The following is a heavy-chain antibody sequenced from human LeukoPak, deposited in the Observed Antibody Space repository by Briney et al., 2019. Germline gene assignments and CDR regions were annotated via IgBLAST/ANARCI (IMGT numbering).Heavy chain of an antibody. CDR2: IYYSGST. V-gene: IGHV4-39*07. J-gene: IGHJ6*03. CDR1: GGSISSSSYY. D-gene: IGHD2-2*01. CDR3: ARVREGYCSSTSCYLMRDYYYYYMDV. Sequence: SETLSLTRTVSGGSISSSSYYWGWIRQPPGTGLEWIGSIYYSGSTYYNPSLKSRVTISVDTSKNQFSLKLSSVTAADTAVYYCARVREGYCSSTSCYLMRDYYYYYMDVWGKGTTVTISS.